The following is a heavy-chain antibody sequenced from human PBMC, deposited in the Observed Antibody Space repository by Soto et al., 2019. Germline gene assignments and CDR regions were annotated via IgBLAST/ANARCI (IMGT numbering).Heavy chain of an antibody. CDR2: FDPENGET. Sequence: ASVKVSCKVSGYTLTELSMHWVRQAPGKGIEWMGGFDPENGETIYAQKFQGRVTMTEDTSTDTAYMELSSLRSEDTAVYYCARGVVGARKYYFDYWGQGTLVTVSS. CDR1: GYTLTELS. J-gene: IGHJ4*02. CDR3: ARGVVGARKYYFDY. V-gene: IGHV1-24*01. D-gene: IGHD1-26*01.